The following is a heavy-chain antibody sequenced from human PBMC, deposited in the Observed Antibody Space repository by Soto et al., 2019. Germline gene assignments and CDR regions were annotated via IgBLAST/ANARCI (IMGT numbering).Heavy chain of an antibody. Sequence: GAALNTSCEGAGYSFTCYWIGWVRQIPGKGQEWGGMIYPGDSDTRYSPSFKGQVTISADKSISTAYLQWSSLKASDTAMYYCARRGCSSTSCFADYYYYGMDVWGQGTTVTVSS. CDR3: ARRGCSSTSCFADYYYYGMDV. J-gene: IGHJ6*02. D-gene: IGHD2-2*01. V-gene: IGHV5-51*01. CDR2: IYPGDSDT. CDR1: GYSFTCYW.